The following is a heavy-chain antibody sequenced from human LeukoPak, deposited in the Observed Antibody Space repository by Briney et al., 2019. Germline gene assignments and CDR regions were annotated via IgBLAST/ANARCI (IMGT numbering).Heavy chain of an antibody. CDR2: IYSSGST. Sequence: PSETLSLTCSVSGGSIIRYYWSWIRQPAGKGLEWIGRIYSSGSTNYNPSLKSRVTMSVDTSKNQFSLKLSSVTAADTAVYYCGREECSGGTCYPFDYWGQGVRVTVSS. D-gene: IGHD2-15*01. J-gene: IGHJ4*02. V-gene: IGHV4-4*07. CDR1: GGSIIRYY. CDR3: GREECSGGTCYPFDY.